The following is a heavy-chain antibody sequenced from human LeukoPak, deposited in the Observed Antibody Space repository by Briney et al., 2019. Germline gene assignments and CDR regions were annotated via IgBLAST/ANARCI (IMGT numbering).Heavy chain of an antibody. J-gene: IGHJ3*02. D-gene: IGHD2-2*01. CDR3: ARDWDCTSSSCYDAFDI. V-gene: IGHV3-53*01. CDR2: IYSGGIP. CDR1: GFTVSSNY. Sequence: GGSLRLSCAASGFTVSSNYMSWVRQAPGKGLEWVSVIYSGGIPYYADSVKGRFTISRDNSKNTLYLQMNSLRVEDTAVYYCARDWDCTSSSCYDAFDIWGQGTMVTVSS.